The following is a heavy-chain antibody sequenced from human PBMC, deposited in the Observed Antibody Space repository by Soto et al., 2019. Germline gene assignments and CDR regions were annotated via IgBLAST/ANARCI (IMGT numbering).Heavy chain of an antibody. CDR3: ARGYGSGTTPYYYYGMDV. J-gene: IGHJ6*02. D-gene: IGHD3-10*01. CDR1: GYTFTSYG. Sequence: ASVKVSCKASGYTFTSYGISWVRQAPGQGLEWMGWISAYNGNTNYAQKLQGRVTMNTDTSTSTAYMERRSLRSDDTAVYYCARGYGSGTTPYYYYGMDVWGQGTTVTVSS. CDR2: ISAYNGNT. V-gene: IGHV1-18*01.